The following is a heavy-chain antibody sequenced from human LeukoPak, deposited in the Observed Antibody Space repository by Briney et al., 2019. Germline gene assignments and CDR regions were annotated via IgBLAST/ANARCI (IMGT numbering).Heavy chain of an antibody. V-gene: IGHV3-23*01. Sequence: GGSLRLSCAASGFTFSSYAMSWVRQAPGKGLEWVSAISGSGGSTHYADSVKGRFTISRDNVNNMLYLHMNSLRAEDTAVYYCASFGISWRSSYWGQGTLVTVSS. CDR1: GFTFSSYA. CDR2: ISGSGGST. CDR3: ASFGISWRSSY. J-gene: IGHJ4*02. D-gene: IGHD2-21*01.